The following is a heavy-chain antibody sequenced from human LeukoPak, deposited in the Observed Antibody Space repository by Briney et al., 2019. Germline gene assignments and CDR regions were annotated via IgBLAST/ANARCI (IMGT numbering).Heavy chain of an antibody. CDR1: GFTFTNVW. CDR3: TTDLGLTMIRGVIVY. V-gene: IGHV3-15*01. Sequence: GGSLRLSCAASGFTFTNVWTTWVRQAPGKGLEWVGRIKSKGDGETTDYAAPVKGRFSMSRDDSKATMYLQMYSLEAEDTAVYYCTTDLGLTMIRGVIVYWGQGALVTVSS. D-gene: IGHD3-10*01. J-gene: IGHJ4*02. CDR2: IKSKGDGETT.